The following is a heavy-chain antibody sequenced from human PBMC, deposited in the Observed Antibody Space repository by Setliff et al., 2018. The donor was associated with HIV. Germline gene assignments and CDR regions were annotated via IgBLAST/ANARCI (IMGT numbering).Heavy chain of an antibody. CDR3: ARKHLFNVFDY. V-gene: IGHV4-59*03. Sequence: KTSETLSLTCTVSGGSISTYYWSWIRQPPGKGLEWIGYVYYSGTTNYNPSLKSRVTISVDTSKNQFSLSLNSVTAADTAVYYCARKHLFNVFDYWGQGTLVTVPS. J-gene: IGHJ4*02. CDR1: GGSISTYY. CDR2: VYYSGTT.